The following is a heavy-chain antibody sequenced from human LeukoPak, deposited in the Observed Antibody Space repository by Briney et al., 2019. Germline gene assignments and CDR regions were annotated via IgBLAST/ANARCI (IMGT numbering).Heavy chain of an antibody. CDR1: GYTFSGYY. CDR3: ARDRRSYHGSGQTNYYYYYGMDV. Sequence: ASVKVSCKAPGYTFSGYYMHWVRQAPGQGLEWMGWINPNSGGTNHAQTFQGRVTMTRDTSISTAYMELSRLRSDDTAVYYCARDRRSYHGSGQTNYYYYYGMDVWGQGTTVTVSS. J-gene: IGHJ6*02. V-gene: IGHV1-2*02. CDR2: INPNSGGT. D-gene: IGHD3-10*01.